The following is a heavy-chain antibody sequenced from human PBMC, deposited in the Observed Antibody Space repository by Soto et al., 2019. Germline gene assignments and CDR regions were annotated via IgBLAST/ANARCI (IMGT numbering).Heavy chain of an antibody. J-gene: IGHJ6*02. CDR2: INHSGST. CDR3: AGLVTLYYYYYGMDV. V-gene: IGHV4-34*01. D-gene: IGHD5-18*01. Sequence: SETLSLTCAVYGGSFHGYYWNWIRQPPGKGLEWIGEINHSGSTNYNPSLKSRVTISVDTSKNQFSLKLSSVTAADTAVYYCAGLVTLYYYYYGMDVWGQGTTVTVSS. CDR1: GGSFHGYY.